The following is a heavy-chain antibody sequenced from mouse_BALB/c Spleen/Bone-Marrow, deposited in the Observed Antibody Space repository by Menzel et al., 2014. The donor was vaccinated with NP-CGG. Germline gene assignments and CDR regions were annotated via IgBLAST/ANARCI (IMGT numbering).Heavy chain of an antibody. CDR2: ISSGSSTI. CDR3: ARDVPLYDVGYFDY. D-gene: IGHD2-14*01. J-gene: IGHJ2*01. V-gene: IGHV5-17*02. CDR1: GFTFSSFG. Sequence: EVQLVESGGGLVQPGGSRKLSCAASGFTFSSFGMHWVRQAPEKGLEWAAYISSGSSTIYYADTVKGRFTISRDNPKNTLFLQMTSLRSEDTAMYYCARDVPLYDVGYFDYWGQGTTLTVSS.